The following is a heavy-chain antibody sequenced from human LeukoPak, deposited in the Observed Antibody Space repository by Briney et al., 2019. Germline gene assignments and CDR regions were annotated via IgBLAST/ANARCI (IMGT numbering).Heavy chain of an antibody. V-gene: IGHV4-4*07. J-gene: IGHJ4*02. CDR2: IYSTGST. D-gene: IGHD6-13*01. CDR3: ARGIADPYSFDS. CDR1: GGSINFYY. Sequence: AETLSLTCTVSGGSINFYYWNWLRQPAGKGLEWIGRIYSTGSTNYSPSLKSRVTMSVDKSKKQFSLNLSSVTAADTAVYYCARGIADPYSFDSWGQGILVTVSS.